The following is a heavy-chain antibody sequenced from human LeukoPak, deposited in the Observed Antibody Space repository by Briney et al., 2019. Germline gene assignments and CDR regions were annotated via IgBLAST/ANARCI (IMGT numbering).Heavy chain of an antibody. CDR2: IRLEGNEK. V-gene: IGHV3-7*04. D-gene: IGHD1-1*01. CDR3: ARGDDFSGDH. CDR1: GFTFSKFW. J-gene: IGHJ4*02. Sequence: GGSLRLSCAVSGFTFSKFWMSWVRQAPGRGLEWVANIRLEGNEKYHVESVKGRFTISRDNTKNLLFLQMNDLRVEDTAVYYCARGDDFSGDHWGQGTLVTVSS.